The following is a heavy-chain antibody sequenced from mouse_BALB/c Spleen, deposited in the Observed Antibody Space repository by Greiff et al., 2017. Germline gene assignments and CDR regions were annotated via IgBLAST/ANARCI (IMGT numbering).Heavy chain of an antibody. Sequence: VKLVESGAELARPGASVKLSCKASGYTFTSYWMQWVKQRPGQGLEWIGAIYPGDGDTRYTQKFKGKATLTADKSSSTAYMQLSSLASEDSAVYYCARGDYVSFDYWGQGTTLTVSS. CDR3: ARGDYVSFDY. D-gene: IGHD2-4*01. J-gene: IGHJ2*01. CDR2: IYPGDGDT. CDR1: GYTFTSYW. V-gene: IGHV1-87*01.